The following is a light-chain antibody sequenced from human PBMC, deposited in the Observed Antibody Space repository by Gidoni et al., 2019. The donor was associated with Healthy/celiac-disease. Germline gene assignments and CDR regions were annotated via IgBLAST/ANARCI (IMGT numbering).Light chain of an antibody. V-gene: IGKV3-11*01. Sequence: EIVLTQSPATLSLSPGERATLSCRDSQSVSSYLAWYQQKPGQAPRLLIYDASNRATGIPARFSGSGSGTDFTLTISNLEPEDFAVYYGQQRSTWTFXQXTKVEIK. J-gene: IGKJ1*01. CDR1: QSVSSY. CDR2: DAS. CDR3: QQRSTWT.